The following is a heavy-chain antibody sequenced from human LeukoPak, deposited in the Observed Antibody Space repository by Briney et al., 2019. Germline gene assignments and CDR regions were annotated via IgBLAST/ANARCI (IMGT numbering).Heavy chain of an antibody. V-gene: IGHV4-39*07. CDR3: ATKSSGWSYFDY. CDR2: IYHSGST. CDR1: GGSISSGGYY. J-gene: IGHJ4*02. Sequence: SETLSLTCTVSGGSISSGGYYWSWIRQPPGKGLEWIGEIYHSGSTNYNPSLKSRVTISVDKSKNQFSLKLSSVTAADTAVYYCATKSSGWSYFDYWGQGTLVTVSS. D-gene: IGHD6-19*01.